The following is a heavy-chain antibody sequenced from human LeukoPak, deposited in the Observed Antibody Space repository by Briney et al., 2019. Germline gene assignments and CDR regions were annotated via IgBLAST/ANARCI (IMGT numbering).Heavy chain of an antibody. CDR1: GCTFGDYA. D-gene: IGHD6-13*01. CDR3: TRVRIAAAGLGDY. Sequence: PGRSLRLSCTASGCTFGDYAMSWVRQAPGKGLEWVGFIRSKAYGGTTEYAASVKGRFTISRDDSKSIAYLQMNSLKTEDTAVYYCTRVRIAAAGLGDYWGQGTLVTVSS. V-gene: IGHV3-49*04. CDR2: IRSKAYGGTT. J-gene: IGHJ4*02.